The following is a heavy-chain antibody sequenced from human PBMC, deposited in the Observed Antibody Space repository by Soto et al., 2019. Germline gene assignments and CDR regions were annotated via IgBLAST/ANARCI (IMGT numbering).Heavy chain of an antibody. CDR1: GYTFTTFW. CDR2: IDPRDSYT. Sequence: PGESLKISCTGFGYTFTTFWISWVRQMPGRGLEWMGRIDPRDSYTNYSPSFQGHVTISADKSISTAYLQWGSLKASDTAMYYCAGGVIGGRDWYFAFWGRGTLVTVSS. CDR3: AGGVIGGRDWYFAF. D-gene: IGHD3-16*02. J-gene: IGHJ2*01. V-gene: IGHV5-10-1*01.